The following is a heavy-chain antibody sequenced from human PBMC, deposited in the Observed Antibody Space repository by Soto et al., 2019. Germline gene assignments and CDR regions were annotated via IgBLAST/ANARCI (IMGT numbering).Heavy chain of an antibody. V-gene: IGHV3-15*01. CDR1: GFTFSNAW. Sequence: EVQLVESGGGLVKPGGSLRLSCAASGFTFSNAWMSWVRQAPGKGLEWVGRIKSKTDGGTTDYAAPVKGRFTISRDDSKNTLYLQMNSLKTEDTAVYYCTTDSTPIIVVVVAATMDDWGQGTLVTVSS. CDR3: TTDSTPIIVVVVAATMDD. J-gene: IGHJ4*02. CDR2: IKSKTDGGTT. D-gene: IGHD2-15*01.